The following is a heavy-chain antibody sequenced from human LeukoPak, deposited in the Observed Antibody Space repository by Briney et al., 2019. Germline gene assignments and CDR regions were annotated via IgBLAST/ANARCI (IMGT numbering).Heavy chain of an antibody. CDR1: DGSISSYD. CDR2: IYTSGSP. D-gene: IGHD5-24*01. V-gene: IGHV4-4*07. J-gene: IGHJ4*02. CDR3: ARQDGYNFFADY. Sequence: PSETLSLTCTVSDGSISSYDWSWIRQPAGKGLEWIGRIYTSGSPTYNPSLKSRVTISVDMSKNQFSLKLSSVTAADTAVYYCARQDGYNFFADYWGQGTLVTVSS.